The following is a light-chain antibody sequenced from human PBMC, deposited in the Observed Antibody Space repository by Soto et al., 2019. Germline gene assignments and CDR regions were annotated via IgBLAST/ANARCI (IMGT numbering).Light chain of an antibody. J-gene: IGKJ1*01. Sequence: DIQMTQSPSTLPASVGDRVTITCRASQSISNWLAWYQQKPGTAPKVLIYHASNLQSGVPSRFSGGGSGTHFTLTISSLQPDDFASYFCLQYYNFSWTFGQGTKVDIK. V-gene: IGKV1-5*01. CDR2: HAS. CDR1: QSISNW. CDR3: LQYYNFSWT.